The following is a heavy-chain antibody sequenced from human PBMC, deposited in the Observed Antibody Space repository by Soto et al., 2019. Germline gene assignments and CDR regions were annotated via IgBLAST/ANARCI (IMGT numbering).Heavy chain of an antibody. CDR1: GGSFSGYY. D-gene: IGHD3-16*02. V-gene: IGHV4-34*01. CDR3: ARALSGYDYVWGSYRYPQYFDY. CDR2: INHSGST. J-gene: IGHJ4*02. Sequence: ASETLSLTCAVYGGSFSGYYWSWIRQPPGKGLEWIGEINHSGSTNYNPSLKSRVTISVDTSKNQFSLKLSSVTAADTAVYYCARALSGYDYVWGSYRYPQYFDYWGQGTLVTVSS.